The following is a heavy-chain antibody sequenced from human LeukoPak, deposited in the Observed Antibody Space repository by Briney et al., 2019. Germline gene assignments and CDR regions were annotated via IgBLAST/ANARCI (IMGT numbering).Heavy chain of an antibody. D-gene: IGHD3-3*01. CDR3: ANLRFLEWLPTYNWFDP. J-gene: IGHJ5*02. CDR1: GFSFSSYD. CDR2: IRESGAST. Sequence: PGGSLRLSCAASGFSFSSYDMSWVRQAPGKGLEWVSAIRESGASTYYADSVKGRFTISRDNSKNTLYLQMNSLRAEDTAVYYCANLRFLEWLPTYNWFDPWGQGTLVTVSS. V-gene: IGHV3-23*01.